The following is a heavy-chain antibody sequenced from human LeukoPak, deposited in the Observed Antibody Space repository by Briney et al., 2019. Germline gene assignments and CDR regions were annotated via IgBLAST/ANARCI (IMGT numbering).Heavy chain of an antibody. Sequence: SETLSLTCAVYGGSFSGYYWSWIRQPPGKGLEWIGEINHSGSTNYNPSLKSRVTISVDTSKNQFSLKLSSVTAVDTAVYYCANRYYYDSSGYGGWGQGTLVTVSS. CDR2: INHSGST. CDR1: GGSFSGYY. V-gene: IGHV4-34*01. J-gene: IGHJ4*02. CDR3: ANRYYYDSSGYGG. D-gene: IGHD3-22*01.